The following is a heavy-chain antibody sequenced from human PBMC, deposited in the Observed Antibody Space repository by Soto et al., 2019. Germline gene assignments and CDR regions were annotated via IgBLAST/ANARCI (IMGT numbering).Heavy chain of an antibody. CDR3: AALTMRARGYYYGMDV. J-gene: IGHJ6*02. CDR1: GYSFTSYW. CDR2: IDPSDSYT. D-gene: IGHD3-22*01. Sequence: EVQLVQSGAEVKKPGESLRISCKGSGYSFTSYWISWVRQMPGKGLEWMGRIDPSDSYTNYSPSFQGHVTISADKSISTAYLQWISLKASDTAMYYCAALTMRARGYYYGMDVWGQGTTVTVSS. V-gene: IGHV5-10-1*01.